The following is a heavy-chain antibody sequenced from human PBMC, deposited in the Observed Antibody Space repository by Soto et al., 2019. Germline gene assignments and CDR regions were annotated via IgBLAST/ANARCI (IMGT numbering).Heavy chain of an antibody. D-gene: IGHD5-18*01. CDR1: VFTFSSYS. CDR2: ISSSSSYI. Sequence: ARWSLRLSCSASVFTFSSYSMNWFRQAPGKGLEWVSSISSSSSYIYYADSVKGRFTISRDNAKNSLYLQMNSLRAEDTAVYYCARDWKGTAMVYYFDYWGQGTLVTVSS. J-gene: IGHJ4*02. V-gene: IGHV3-21*01. CDR3: ARDWKGTAMVYYFDY.